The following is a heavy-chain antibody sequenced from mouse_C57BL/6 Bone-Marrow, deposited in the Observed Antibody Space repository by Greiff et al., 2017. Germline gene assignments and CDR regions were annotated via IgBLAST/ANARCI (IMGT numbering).Heavy chain of an antibody. CDR3: AMILDWYFDV. CDR2: IRNKANGYTT. CDR1: GFTFTDYY. Sequence: EVQVVESGGGLVQPGGSLSLSCAASGFTFTDYYMSWVRQPPGKALEWLGFIRNKANGYTTEYSASVKGRFTISRDNSQSILYLQMNALRAEDSATYYCAMILDWYFDVWGTGTTVTVSS. J-gene: IGHJ1*03. V-gene: IGHV7-3*01.